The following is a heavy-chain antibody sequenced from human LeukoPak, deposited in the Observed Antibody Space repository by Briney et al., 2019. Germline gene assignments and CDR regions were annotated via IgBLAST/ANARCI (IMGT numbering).Heavy chain of an antibody. D-gene: IGHD3-10*01. V-gene: IGHV4-34*12. CDR1: GGSFSRYY. J-gene: IGHJ3*02. Sequence: SETLSLTCAVYGGSFSRYYWNWIRQPPGKGLEWIGNIFYSGSTYYSPSLKSRVTVSLDTSRNQFSLKLTSVTAADTAVYYCAKSNGYGLVDIWGQGTMVTVSS. CDR3: AKSNGYGLVDI. CDR2: IFYSGST.